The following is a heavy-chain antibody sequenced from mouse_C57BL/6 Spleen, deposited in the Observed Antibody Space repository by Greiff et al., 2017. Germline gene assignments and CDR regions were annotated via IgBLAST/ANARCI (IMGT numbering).Heavy chain of an antibody. CDR2: ISSGSSTI. Sequence: EVQGVESGGGLVKPGGSLKLSCAASGFIFSDYGMHWVRQAPEKGLEWVAYISSGSSTIYYADTVKGRFTISRDNAKNTLFLQMTSLRSEDTAMYYCAREEDSPAWFAYWGQGTLVTVSA. J-gene: IGHJ3*01. CDR3: AREEDSPAWFAY. CDR1: GFIFSDYG. V-gene: IGHV5-17*01.